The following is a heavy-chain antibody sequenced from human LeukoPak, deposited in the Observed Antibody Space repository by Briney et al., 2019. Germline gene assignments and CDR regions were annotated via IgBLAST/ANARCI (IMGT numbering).Heavy chain of an antibody. CDR1: GFTFSSYT. CDR2: ITGSGNTI. CDR3: VRAPRYCSGNSCYYRPDF. J-gene: IGHJ4*02. Sequence: SVGSLRLSCVASGFTFSSYTMNWVRQALGKGLEWVSSITGSGNTISYADSLKGRFTIPRDNAKKSLYLQMNSLRAEDTAVYFCVRAPRYCSGNSCYYRPDFWGRGTLATVPS. V-gene: IGHV3-21*01. D-gene: IGHD2-15*01.